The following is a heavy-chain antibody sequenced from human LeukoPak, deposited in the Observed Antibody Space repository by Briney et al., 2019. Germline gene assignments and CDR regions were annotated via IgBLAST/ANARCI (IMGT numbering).Heavy chain of an antibody. Sequence: SETLSLTCAVYGGSFSGYYWSWIRQPPGKGLEWIGEINHSGSTNYNPSLKSRVTISVDTSKNQFSLKLSSVTAADTAVYYCARAAYRGSGSYRNHNWFDPWGQGTLVTVSS. J-gene: IGHJ5*02. V-gene: IGHV4-34*01. CDR1: GGSFSGYY. D-gene: IGHD3-10*01. CDR2: INHSGST. CDR3: ARAAYRGSGSYRNHNWFDP.